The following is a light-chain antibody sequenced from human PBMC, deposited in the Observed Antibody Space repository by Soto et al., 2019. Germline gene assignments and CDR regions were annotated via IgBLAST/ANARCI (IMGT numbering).Light chain of an antibody. J-gene: IGLJ1*01. Sequence: SVLTQPPSVSGALGQRVTISCTGNSSNIGAGFDSHWYQQVPGTAPKLLIYSNKNRPSGVPDRFSGSKSGASASLAITGLQAADEADYYCQSYDSRLNGYVFGTGTKV. CDR1: SSNIGAGFD. CDR2: SNK. CDR3: QSYDSRLNGYV. V-gene: IGLV1-40*01.